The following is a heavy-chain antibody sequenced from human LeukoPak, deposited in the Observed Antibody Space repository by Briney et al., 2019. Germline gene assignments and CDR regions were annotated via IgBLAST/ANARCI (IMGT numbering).Heavy chain of an antibody. D-gene: IGHD3-22*01. V-gene: IGHV4-34*01. CDR1: GGSFSGYY. CDR3: ASTSSGYYLFDY. CDR2: INHSGST. Sequence: PSETLSLTCAVYGGSFSGYYWSWIRQPPGKGLEWIGEINHSGSTNYNPSLKSRVTISVDTSKNQFSLKLSSVTAADTAVYYCASTSSGYYLFDYWGQGTLVTVSS. J-gene: IGHJ4*02.